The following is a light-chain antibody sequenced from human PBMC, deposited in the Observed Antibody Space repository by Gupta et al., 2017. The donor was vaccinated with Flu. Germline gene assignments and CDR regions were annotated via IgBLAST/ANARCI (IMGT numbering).Light chain of an antibody. J-gene: IGLJ3*02. CDR2: EVS. CDR1: KNDIGISNY. V-gene: IGLV2-14*01. Sequence: TISCTGTKNDIGISNYVSWYHQHPGKTPKLVIYEVSNRPSGVSTRFSGSKSGNTASLTISGLQTEDEADYYCSSYTCCFSFDWVFGGGTKVTVL. CDR3: SSYTCCFSFDWV.